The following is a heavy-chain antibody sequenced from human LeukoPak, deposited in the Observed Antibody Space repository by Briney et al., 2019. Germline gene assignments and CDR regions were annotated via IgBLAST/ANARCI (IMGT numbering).Heavy chain of an antibody. CDR2: IYPGDPDT. D-gene: IGHD1-26*01. CDR3: ARRFGGSYYGSYHWFDP. J-gene: IGHJ5*02. V-gene: IGHV5-51*01. CDR1: GYSFTSYW. Sequence: GESLKISCKGSGYSFTSYWIGWVRQMPGKGLEWMGIIYPGDPDTRYSPSFQGQVTISADKSISTAYLQWSSLKASDTAMYYCARRFGGSYYGSYHWFDPWGQGTLVTVSS.